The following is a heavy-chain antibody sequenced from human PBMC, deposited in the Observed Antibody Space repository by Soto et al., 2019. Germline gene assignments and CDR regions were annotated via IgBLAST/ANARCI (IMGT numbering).Heavy chain of an antibody. J-gene: IGHJ6*02. Sequence: GGSLRLSCAGSGFTFSRYWMSWVRQAPGKGLEWVANIKQDGSEKYYVDSVKGRFTISRDNAKNSLYLQMNSLRAEDTAVYYCARGLDSSSWEYYYYYGMDVWGQGTTVTVSS. CDR1: GFTFSRYW. CDR3: ARGLDSSSWEYYYYYGMDV. CDR2: IKQDGSEK. V-gene: IGHV3-7*01. D-gene: IGHD6-13*01.